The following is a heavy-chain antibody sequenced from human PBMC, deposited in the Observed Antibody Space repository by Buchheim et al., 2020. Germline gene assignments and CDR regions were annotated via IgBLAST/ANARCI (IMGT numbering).Heavy chain of an antibody. D-gene: IGHD2-21*02. CDR1: GFTFNNYA. V-gene: IGHV3-23*01. J-gene: IGHJ4*02. CDR2: ISGSGGST. Sequence: EVQLLESGGGLVQPGGCLRLSCAASGFTFNNYAMNWVRQAPGKGLEWVSGISGSGGSTYDANSVKGRFTISRDNSKNIVYLQMNSLRAEDTAVYYCAKGTASCGGDCYPLFDSWGQGTL. CDR3: AKGTASCGGDCYPLFDS.